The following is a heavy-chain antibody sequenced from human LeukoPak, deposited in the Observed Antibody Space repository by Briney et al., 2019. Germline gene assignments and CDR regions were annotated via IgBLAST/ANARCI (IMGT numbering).Heavy chain of an antibody. CDR3: AGLPGIAAAGTPIYYYGMDV. D-gene: IGHD6-13*01. Sequence: SVKVSCKASGGTLSSYAISWVRQAPGQGLEWMGGIIPIFGTANYAQKFQGRVTITADESTSTACMELSSLRSEDTAVYYCAGLPGIAAAGTPIYYYGMDVWGQGTTVTVSS. J-gene: IGHJ6*02. V-gene: IGHV1-69*13. CDR1: GGTLSSYA. CDR2: IIPIFGTA.